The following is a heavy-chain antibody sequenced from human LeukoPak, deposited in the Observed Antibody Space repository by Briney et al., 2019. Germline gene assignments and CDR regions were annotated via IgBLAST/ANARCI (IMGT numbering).Heavy chain of an antibody. CDR1: GFTFSSYA. CDR3: AGGVNYYGSGSYWDFYYYGMDV. V-gene: IGHV3-21*01. CDR2: ISSSSSYI. Sequence: PGGSLRLSCAASGFTFSSYAMSWVRQAPGKGLEWVSSISSSSSYIYYADSVKGRFTISRDNAKNSLYLQMNSLRAEDTAVYYCAGGVNYYGSGSYWDFYYYGMDVWGKGTTVTVSS. J-gene: IGHJ6*04. D-gene: IGHD3-10*01.